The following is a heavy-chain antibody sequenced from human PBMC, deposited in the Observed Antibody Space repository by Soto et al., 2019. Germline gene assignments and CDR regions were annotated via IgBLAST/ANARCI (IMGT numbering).Heavy chain of an antibody. V-gene: IGHV3-9*01. CDR3: AKDTGDYYGSEDNWFDP. Sequence: EVQLVESGGGLVQPGRSLRLSCGASGFTFDDYAMHWVRQAPGKGLEWVSGISWNSGSIGYADSVKGRFTISRDNAKNSLYLQMNSLRAEDTALYYCAKDTGDYYGSEDNWFDPWGQGTLVTVSS. CDR1: GFTFDDYA. CDR2: ISWNSGSI. D-gene: IGHD3-10*01. J-gene: IGHJ5*02.